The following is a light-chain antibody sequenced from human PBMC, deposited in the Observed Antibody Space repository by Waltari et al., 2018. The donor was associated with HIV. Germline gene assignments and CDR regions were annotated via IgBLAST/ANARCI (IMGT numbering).Light chain of an antibody. J-gene: IGLJ2*01. Sequence: QSVLTQPPSASGAPGQRVSISCSGGNSNIGRYAVSWYQQLPGTAPKLLTYITTQRPSGVPDRFSGSKSGTSASLAIGGLQSEDEADYYCAAWDDSLSGSVVFGGGTKLTVL. CDR1: NSNIGRYA. V-gene: IGLV1-44*01. CDR2: ITT. CDR3: AAWDDSLSGSVV.